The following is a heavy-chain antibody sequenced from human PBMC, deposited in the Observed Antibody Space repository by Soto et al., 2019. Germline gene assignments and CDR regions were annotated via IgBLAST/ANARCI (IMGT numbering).Heavy chain of an antibody. CDR2: INPSGGGP. Sequence: QVQLMQSGAEVKQPGASVKVSCKASGYTFTNYYMHWVRQVPGQGLEWMGIINPSGGGPAHAQNFRGRLTTTSDTSTTTIYMELNSLRSEDTAVYFCARSVMGGDGALDVGGQGTMVTVSS. CDR1: GYTFTNYY. D-gene: IGHD3-16*01. V-gene: IGHV1-46*03. CDR3: ARSVMGGDGALDV. J-gene: IGHJ3*01.